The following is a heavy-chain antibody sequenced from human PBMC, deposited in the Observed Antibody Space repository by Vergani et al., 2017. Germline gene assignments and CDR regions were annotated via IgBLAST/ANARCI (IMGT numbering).Heavy chain of an antibody. CDR2: MNPNSGNT. D-gene: IGHD6-13*01. Sequence: QVQLVQSGAEVNEPGASVKVSCTTSGYTFTSYDINWVRQAPGQGLEWMGWMNPNSGNTGYAQKFQGRVTMTRKTSITTAYMDLSSRRSDDTAVYFCVTGRGIHWGQGTLVTVST. CDR3: VTGRGIH. V-gene: IGHV1-8*02. J-gene: IGHJ4*02. CDR1: GYTFTSYD.